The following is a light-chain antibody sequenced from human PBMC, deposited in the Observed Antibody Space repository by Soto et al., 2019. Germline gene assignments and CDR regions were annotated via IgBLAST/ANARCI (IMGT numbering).Light chain of an antibody. CDR2: GAS. J-gene: IGKJ5*01. CDR1: QSVSSSY. Sequence: EIVLTQSPGTLSLSPGERATLSCRASQSVSSSYLAWYQQKPGQAPRLLIYGASSRATGIPERLSGSGSGIDFTITISRLEPEDFAVYYCQQYGSFSSTFGQGTRLEIK. V-gene: IGKV3-20*01. CDR3: QQYGSFSST.